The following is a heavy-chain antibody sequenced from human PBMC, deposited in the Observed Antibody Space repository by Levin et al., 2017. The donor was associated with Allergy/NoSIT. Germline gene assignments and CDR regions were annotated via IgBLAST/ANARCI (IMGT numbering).Heavy chain of an antibody. CDR2: ISYDGSNK. V-gene: IGHV3-30*18. CDR1: GFTFSSYG. CDR3: AKDFFVGSHYDFWSGCYFDY. Sequence: PGGSLRLSCAASGFTFSSYGMHWVRQAPGKGLEWVAVISYDGSNKYYADSVKGRFTISRDNSKNTLYLQMNSLRAEDTAVYYCAKDFFVGSHYDFWSGCYFDYWGQGTLVTVSS. D-gene: IGHD3-3*01. J-gene: IGHJ4*02.